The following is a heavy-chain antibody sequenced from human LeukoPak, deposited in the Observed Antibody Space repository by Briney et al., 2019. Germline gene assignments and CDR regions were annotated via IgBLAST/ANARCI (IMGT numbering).Heavy chain of an antibody. D-gene: IGHD2/OR15-2a*01. Sequence: SETLSLTCTVSGGSISSGSYYWSWIRQPAGKGLEWIGRIYTSGSTNYNPSLKSRVTISVDTSKNQFSLKLSSVTAADTAVYYCSRGQYRHDYWGQGTLVTVSS. V-gene: IGHV4-61*02. CDR1: GGSISSGSYY. J-gene: IGHJ4*02. CDR2: IYTSGST. CDR3: SRGQYRHDY.